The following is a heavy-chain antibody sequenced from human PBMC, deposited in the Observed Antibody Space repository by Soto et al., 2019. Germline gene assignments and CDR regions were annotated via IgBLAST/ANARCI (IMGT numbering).Heavy chain of an antibody. CDR1: GFTFTSSA. J-gene: IGHJ5*02. CDR3: AAEQYYDSSGYAPSWFDP. Sequence: GASVKVSCKASGFTFTSSAVQWVRQARGQRLEWIGWIVVGSGNTNYAQKFQERVTITRDMSTSTAYMELSSLRSEDTAVYYCAAEQYYDSSGYAPSWFDPWGQGTLVTVSS. D-gene: IGHD3-22*01. V-gene: IGHV1-58*01. CDR2: IVVGSGNT.